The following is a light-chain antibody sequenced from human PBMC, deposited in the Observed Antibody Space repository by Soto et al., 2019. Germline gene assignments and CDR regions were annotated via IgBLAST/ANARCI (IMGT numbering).Light chain of an antibody. CDR1: SSDVGGYNY. Sequence: QSVLTDPGSVSGSPGQSITFPCTGTSSDVGGYNYVSWYQQHPGKAPKFMIYDVSNRPSGVSNRFSGSKSGNTASLTISGLQAEDEADYYCSSYTTSNTRQIVFGTGTKVTVL. V-gene: IGLV2-14*01. CDR2: DVS. J-gene: IGLJ1*01. CDR3: SSYTTSNTRQIV.